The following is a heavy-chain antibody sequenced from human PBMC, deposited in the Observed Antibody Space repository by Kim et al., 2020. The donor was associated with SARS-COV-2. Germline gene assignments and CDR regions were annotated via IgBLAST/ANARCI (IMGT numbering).Heavy chain of an antibody. D-gene: IGHD1-1*01. CDR3: ARGGTLLDDAFDI. V-gene: IGHV3-33*01. Sequence: AGSGDGRFTLTRDNSKNTLELQMASLRAEDLAVYYCARGGTLLDDAFDIWGQGTMVTVSS. J-gene: IGHJ3*02.